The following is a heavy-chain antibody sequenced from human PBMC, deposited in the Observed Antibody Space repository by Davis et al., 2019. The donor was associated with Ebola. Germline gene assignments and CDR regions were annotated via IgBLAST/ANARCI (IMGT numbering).Heavy chain of an antibody. CDR1: GFTFSSYG. D-gene: IGHD3-10*01. CDR2: IWYDGSNK. J-gene: IGHJ6*02. Sequence: GGSLRLSCAASGFTFSSYGMHWVRQAPGKGLEWVAVIWYDGSNKYYADSVKGRFTISRDNSKNTLYLQMNSLRAEDTAVYYCAVLGGSGSSHYYYYYYGMDVWGQGTTVTVSS. CDR3: AVLGGSGSSHYYYYYYGMDV. V-gene: IGHV3-33*01.